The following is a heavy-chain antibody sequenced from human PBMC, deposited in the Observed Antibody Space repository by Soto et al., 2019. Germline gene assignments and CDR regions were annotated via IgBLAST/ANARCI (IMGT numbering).Heavy chain of an antibody. CDR2: XNPDNGKT. CDR1: GSTLTRYT. Sequence: GXSVKXSCKASGSTLTRYTMNWVRQATGQRLXWMGWXNPDNGKTKSSXKFQDRVXXTREKSASTAYMDLSSLRSEDTAVYYCARGIATGKIDPWGQGNLVTV. CDR3: ARGIATGKIDP. J-gene: IGHJ5*02. D-gene: IGHD2-15*01. V-gene: IGHV1-3*01.